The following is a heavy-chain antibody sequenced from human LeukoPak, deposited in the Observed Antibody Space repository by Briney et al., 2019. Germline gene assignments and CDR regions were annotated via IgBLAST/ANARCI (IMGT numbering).Heavy chain of an antibody. CDR1: GFTFGDYA. Sequence: GGSLRLSYTASGFTFGDYAMRWLRQAPGKGPERGGFIRSNASGGTTEYAASVNSRFTISRDDSKSIAYLQMNSLKTEDTAVYYCTIPRVWGLNDALDIWGQGTMVSVSS. V-gene: IGHV3-49*03. CDR3: TIPRVWGLNDALDI. J-gene: IGHJ3*02. CDR2: IRSNASGGTT. D-gene: IGHD7-27*01.